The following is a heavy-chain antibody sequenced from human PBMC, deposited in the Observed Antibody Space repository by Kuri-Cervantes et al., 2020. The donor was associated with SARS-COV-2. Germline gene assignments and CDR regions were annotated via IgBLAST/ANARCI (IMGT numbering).Heavy chain of an antibody. V-gene: IGHV1-3*01. D-gene: IGHD3-3*01. CDR3: ARDVTYYDFWSGYQTVAYYYGMDV. J-gene: IGHJ6*02. Sequence: ASVKVSCKASGYTFTSYAMHWVRQAPGQRLEWMGWINAGNGNTKYSQKFQGRVTITRDTSASTAYMELSSLRSEDTAVYYCARDVTYYDFWSGYQTVAYYYGMDVWGQGTTVTVSS. CDR1: GYTFTSYA. CDR2: INAGNGNT.